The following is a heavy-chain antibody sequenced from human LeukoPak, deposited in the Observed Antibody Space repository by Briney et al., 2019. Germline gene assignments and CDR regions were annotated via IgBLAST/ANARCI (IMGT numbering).Heavy chain of an antibody. Sequence: ASVKVSCKASGYRFTNYRISWVRQAPGQGREWMGWISAYNGNTNYAQKLHGRVTMTTDTSTSTVYMELRSLQSNDTVVYYCARASTHRYNWKSGQLNDAFDIWGQGTMVTVSS. V-gene: IGHV1-18*01. D-gene: IGHD1-20*01. CDR2: ISAYNGNT. CDR1: GYRFTNYR. CDR3: ARASTHRYNWKSGQLNDAFDI. J-gene: IGHJ3*02.